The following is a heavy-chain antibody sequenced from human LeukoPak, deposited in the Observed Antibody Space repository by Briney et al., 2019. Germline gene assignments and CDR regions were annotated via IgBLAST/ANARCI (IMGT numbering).Heavy chain of an antibody. V-gene: IGHV3-7*01. J-gene: IGHJ4*02. CDR1: GFTFSSYW. CDR2: IKQDGSEK. Sequence: GGSLRLSCAASGFTFSSYWMTWVRQAPGKGLEWLANIKQDGSEKYYVDSVKGRFTISRDNAKNSVYLHMNSLRAEDTAVYYCARDGGDCSGDSCYVDYWGQGTLVTVSS. CDR3: ARDGGDCSGDSCYVDY. D-gene: IGHD2-15*01.